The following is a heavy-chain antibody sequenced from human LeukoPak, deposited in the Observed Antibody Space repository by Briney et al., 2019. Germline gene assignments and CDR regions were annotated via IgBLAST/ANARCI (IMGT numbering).Heavy chain of an antibody. V-gene: IGHV4-59*08. CDR1: GDSISSYY. CDR3: ARQQKINWGNYWNFDL. D-gene: IGHD3-16*01. J-gene: IGHJ2*01. Sequence: SETLSLTCTVAGDSISSYYWGWFRQPPGKGLEWIGSMHYSGGNTSYNPSLRSRVTISVDTSKNQISLKLSSVTAADTAVYYCARQQKINWGNYWNFDLWGRGTLVTVSS. CDR2: MHYSGGNT.